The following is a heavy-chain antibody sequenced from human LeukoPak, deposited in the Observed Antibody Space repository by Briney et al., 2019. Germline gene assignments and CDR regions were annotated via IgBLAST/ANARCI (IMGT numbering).Heavy chain of an antibody. V-gene: IGHV3-7*01. J-gene: IGHJ4*02. CDR3: AGEPAYGALDY. Sequence: GGSLTLSCAVSGFSFSSSWMTWVRQPPGKGLEWVANINQDGSAKGYVDSVKGRFTISRDNAKNSLYLQMNSLRAEDTPVYYCAGEPAYGALDYWGQGTLVTVSS. D-gene: IGHD4-17*01. CDR1: GFSFSSSW. CDR2: INQDGSAK.